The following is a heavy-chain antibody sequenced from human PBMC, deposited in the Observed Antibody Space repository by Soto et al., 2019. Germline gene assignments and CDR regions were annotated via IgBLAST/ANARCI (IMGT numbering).Heavy chain of an antibody. CDR2: ISYDGSEK. CDR1: GFTFNTYG. J-gene: IGHJ4*02. Sequence: PGGSLRLSCAASGFTFNTYGMHWVRQAPGKGLEWVAVISYDGSEKYYVDSVKGRFTISKDNSKNTLYLQMNSLRPEYTAVYYCAKSPNFYCSSPNCYKYYFDHWGQGTRVTV. CDR3: AKSPNFYCSSPNCYKYYFDH. V-gene: IGHV3-30*18. D-gene: IGHD2-2*02.